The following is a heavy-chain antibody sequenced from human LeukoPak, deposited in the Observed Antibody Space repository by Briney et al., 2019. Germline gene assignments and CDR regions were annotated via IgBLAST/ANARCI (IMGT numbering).Heavy chain of an antibody. J-gene: IGHJ4*02. CDR2: IIGGNGNT. D-gene: IGHD3-22*01. V-gene: IGHV1-3*01. CDR3: ARGDYYDSSGYYDGTDY. CDR1: GYTFSSYV. Sequence: ASVKVSCKASGYTFSSYVIHWVRQAPGQSLEWMGWIIGGNGNTKYSQRFQGRVTFTRDTSASTAYMELSRLRSDDTAVYYCARGDYYDSSGYYDGTDYWGQGTLVTVSS.